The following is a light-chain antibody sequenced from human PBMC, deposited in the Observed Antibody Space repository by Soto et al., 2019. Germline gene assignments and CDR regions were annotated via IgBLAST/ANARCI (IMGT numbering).Light chain of an antibody. Sequence: EIVLTQPPGTLSLSPGDRATLSCRASQSVSSYLAWYQQKPGQAPRLLIYDASNRATGIPARFSGSGSGTDFTLTISSLEPEDFAVYYCQQRSNWPPFTFGQGTRLEIK. V-gene: IGKV3-11*01. CDR1: QSVSSY. CDR3: QQRSNWPPFT. CDR2: DAS. J-gene: IGKJ5*01.